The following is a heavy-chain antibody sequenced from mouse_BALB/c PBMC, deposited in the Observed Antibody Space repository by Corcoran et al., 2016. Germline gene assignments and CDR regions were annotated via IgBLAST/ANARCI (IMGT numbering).Heavy chain of an antibody. CDR2: INPYNDGT. J-gene: IGHJ4*01. CDR1: GYTFTSYV. Sequence: EDQLQQSGPELVKLGASVKMSCKASGYTFTSYVMHWVKQKPGHGLEWIGYINPYNDGTKYNEKFKGKATLTSDKSSSTAYMELSSLTSEDSAVYYCGYYAMDYWGQGTSVTVSS. CDR3: GYYAMDY. V-gene: IGHV1S136*01.